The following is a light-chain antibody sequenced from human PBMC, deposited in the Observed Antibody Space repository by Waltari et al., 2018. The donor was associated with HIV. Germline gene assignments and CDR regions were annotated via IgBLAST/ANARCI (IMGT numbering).Light chain of an antibody. V-gene: IGLV1-40*01. J-gene: IGLJ3*02. Sequence: QSVLTQSPSVSGAPGQRVTISCTGTSPTIGAGFDVHWYQHLPGTAPKLLIFGDNHRPSGVPDRFSGSMSGTSASLAITWLQADDEAYYYCQSYDSGLRGWVFGGGTKLTVL. CDR3: QSYDSGLRGWV. CDR1: SPTIGAGFD. CDR2: GDN.